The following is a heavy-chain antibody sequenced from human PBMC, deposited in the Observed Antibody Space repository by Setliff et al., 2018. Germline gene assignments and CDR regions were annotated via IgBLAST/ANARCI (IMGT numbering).Heavy chain of an antibody. Sequence: SETLSLTCAVYGGSFSGYYWSWIRQPPGKGLEWIGEINHSGSTNYNPSLKSRVTISVDTSKNQFSLELSSVTAADTAVYYCARGKNGSRQLVVLGWFDPWGQGTLVTVSS. D-gene: IGHD3-22*01. CDR3: ARGKNGSRQLVVLGWFDP. J-gene: IGHJ5*02. CDR2: INHSGST. CDR1: GGSFSGYY. V-gene: IGHV4-34*01.